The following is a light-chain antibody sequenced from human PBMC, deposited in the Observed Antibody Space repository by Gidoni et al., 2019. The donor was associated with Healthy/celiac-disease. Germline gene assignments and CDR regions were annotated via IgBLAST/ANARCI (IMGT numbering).Light chain of an antibody. J-gene: IGKJ1*01. CDR1: QSVSSN. CDR2: GAS. V-gene: IGKV3-15*01. CDR3: QQYNNWPPWT. Sequence: IVITPSPATLSVSPGERATLSCRASQSVSSNLAWYQQKPGQAPRLPIYGASTRATGIPARFSGSGSGTEFTLTISSLQSEDFAVYYCQQYNNWPPWTFGQGTKVEIK.